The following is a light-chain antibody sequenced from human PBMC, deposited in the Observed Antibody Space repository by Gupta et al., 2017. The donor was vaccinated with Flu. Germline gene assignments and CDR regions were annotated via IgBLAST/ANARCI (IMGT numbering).Light chain of an antibody. CDR2: LNSDGSH. CDR1: SGHSNDA. J-gene: IGLJ2*01. V-gene: IGLV4-69*01. CDR3: QTWGTGIWV. Sequence: VKLTCTLSSGHSNDAIAWHQQQPEKGPRYLMKLNSDGSHSKGDGIPDRFSGSSSGAERYLTISSLQSDDEADYYCQTWGTGIWVFGGGTKLTVL.